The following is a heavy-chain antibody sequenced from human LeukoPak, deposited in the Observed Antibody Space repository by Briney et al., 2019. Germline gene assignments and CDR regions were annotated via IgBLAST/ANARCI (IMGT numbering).Heavy chain of an antibody. CDR2: SYYGGTT. CDR1: GGSISSRCYF. D-gene: IGHD4/OR15-4a*01. Sequence: MASETLSLTGTVSGGSISSRCYFWGRIRQPPGTGLEWIGSSYYGGTTYYNPSLKSRVTISVDTSKNQLSLNLSSVTATDTAVYYCARHDGRGGATMGALDYWGRGTLVTVSS. CDR3: ARHDGRGGATMGALDY. J-gene: IGHJ4*02. V-gene: IGHV4-39*01.